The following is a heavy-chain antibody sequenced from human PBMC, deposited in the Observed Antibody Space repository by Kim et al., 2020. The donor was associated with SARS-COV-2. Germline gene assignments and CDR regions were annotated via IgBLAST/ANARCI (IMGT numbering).Heavy chain of an antibody. CDR2: INTNTGNP. Sequence: ASVKVSCKASGYTFTSYAMNWVRQAPGQGLEWMGWINTNTGNPTYAQGFTGRFVFSLDTSVSTAYLQISSLKAEDTAVYYCARDSSIVVVPAAMAPRFDPWGQGTLVTVSS. CDR3: ARDSSIVVVPAAMAPRFDP. V-gene: IGHV7-4-1*02. CDR1: GYTFTSYA. J-gene: IGHJ5*02. D-gene: IGHD2-2*01.